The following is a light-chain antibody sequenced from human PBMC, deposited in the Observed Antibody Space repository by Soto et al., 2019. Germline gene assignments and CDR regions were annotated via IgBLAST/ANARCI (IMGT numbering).Light chain of an antibody. CDR1: QKIGTF. V-gene: IGKV1-39*01. CDR2: AAS. J-gene: IGKJ3*01. Sequence: DFQMTQSPSSLSASVGDRVTITCRASQKIGTFLNWYQQKPGKPPNLLIYAASNLLSGVSSRFRGSGSGTDFTLTISSLQPEDFATYYCQQSYSTPQITFGPGTKVD. CDR3: QQSYSTPQIT.